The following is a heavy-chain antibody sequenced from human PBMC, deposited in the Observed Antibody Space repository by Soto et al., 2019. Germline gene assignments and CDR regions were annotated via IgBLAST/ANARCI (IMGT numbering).Heavy chain of an antibody. CDR2: ISSSSSTI. CDR1: GFTFSSYS. Sequence: EVQLVESGGGLVQPGGSLRLSCAASGFTFSSYSMNWVRQAPGKGLEWVSYISSSSSTIYYADSVKGRFTISRDNAKNSLDLQMKRLRSEDTAVYYCATVVAATARLLDAFDIWGQGTMVTVSS. D-gene: IGHD2-2*01. V-gene: IGHV3-48*01. J-gene: IGHJ3*02. CDR3: ATVVAATARLLDAFDI.